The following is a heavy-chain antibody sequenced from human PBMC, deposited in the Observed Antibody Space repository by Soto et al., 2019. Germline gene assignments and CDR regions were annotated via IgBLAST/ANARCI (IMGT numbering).Heavy chain of an antibody. CDR3: ARNLYGRAFDI. CDR2: INAFDDDT. J-gene: IGHJ3*02. CDR1: AYTFTSYH. Sequence: QAQLEQSGPEVKRPGASLKVSCQASAYTFTSYHISWVRQATGQGLEWIGWINAFDDDTNYSQKFKDRVTMTAHRSTDTAYLDLRSLGSDDTAIYYCARNLYGRAFDIWGQGTMVTVSS. V-gene: IGHV1-18*04. D-gene: IGHD2-8*01.